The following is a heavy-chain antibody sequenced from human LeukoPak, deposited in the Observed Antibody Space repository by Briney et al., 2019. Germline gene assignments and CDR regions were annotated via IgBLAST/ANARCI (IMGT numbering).Heavy chain of an antibody. CDR2: IRSETYGGAS. CDR1: GFTIGDYG. D-gene: IGHD2-2*01. Sequence: GGSLRLSCTASGFTIGDYGLSWFRQAPGKGLEWVGFIRSETYGGASEYAASVKGRFTISIDDSTSIAYLHMNSLKTEDTAVYYCTRERWVVHSYYYYMDVWGKGTTVIVSS. J-gene: IGHJ6*03. CDR3: TRERWVVHSYYYYMDV. V-gene: IGHV3-49*03.